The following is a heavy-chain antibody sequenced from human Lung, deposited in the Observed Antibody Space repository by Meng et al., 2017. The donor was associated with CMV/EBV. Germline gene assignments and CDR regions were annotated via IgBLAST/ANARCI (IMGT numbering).Heavy chain of an antibody. V-gene: IGHV4-39*07. Sequence: SETLSLTCTVSGDSITNSGYYWGWLRQAPGKGLEWIGSFYFGGTTFDNPSLKSRVAMSVDTSNNQFSLKLTSVTAADTAVYYCARDVAVIATPRYAFDIWGQGTEVXVSS. D-gene: IGHD2-21*01. CDR1: GDSITNSGYY. CDR2: FYFGGTT. J-gene: IGHJ3*02. CDR3: ARDVAVIATPRYAFDI.